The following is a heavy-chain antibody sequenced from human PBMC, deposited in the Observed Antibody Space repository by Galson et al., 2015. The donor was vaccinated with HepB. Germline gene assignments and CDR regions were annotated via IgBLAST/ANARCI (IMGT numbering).Heavy chain of an antibody. Sequence: SLRLSCAASRFTFSSYAMSWVRLAPGEGLEWVSAVSSRCESTYYADSVRVRFAISRDNSRNTLYLHMTSLRAEDTAIYYCAGRGAYSGTYYAGMDVWGQGTTVTVSS. V-gene: IGHV3-23*01. CDR3: AGRGAYSGTYYAGMDV. D-gene: IGHD1-26*01. CDR1: RFTFSSYA. J-gene: IGHJ6*02. CDR2: VSSRCEST.